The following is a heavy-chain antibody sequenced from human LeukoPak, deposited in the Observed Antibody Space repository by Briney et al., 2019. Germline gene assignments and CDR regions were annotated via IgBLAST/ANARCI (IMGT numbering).Heavy chain of an antibody. CDR3: ASTGYYSYFDH. Sequence: PGGSLRLSCAASKFTFSDYSMSWVRQAPGKGLEWVSLIYGGGSTNYADSVKGRFTISRDNSKNTLYLQMNSLRAEDTAVYYCASTGYYSYFDHWGQGTLVTVSS. CDR2: IYGGGST. D-gene: IGHD3-9*01. CDR1: KFTFSDYS. V-gene: IGHV3-53*01. J-gene: IGHJ4*02.